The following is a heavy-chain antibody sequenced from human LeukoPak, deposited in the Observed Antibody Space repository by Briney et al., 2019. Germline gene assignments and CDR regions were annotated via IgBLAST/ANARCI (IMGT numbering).Heavy chain of an antibody. V-gene: IGHV4-59*01. CDR2: IYYSGST. Sequence: SETLSLTCTVSGGSISSYYWSWIRQPPGNGLGWIGYIYYSGSTDYNPSLKSRVTLSVDTSKNQFSLKLSSVTAADTAVYYCARDRGGDSGSYYYFDYWGQGTLVTVSS. D-gene: IGHD1-26*01. CDR1: GGSISSYY. CDR3: ARDRGGDSGSYYYFDY. J-gene: IGHJ4*02.